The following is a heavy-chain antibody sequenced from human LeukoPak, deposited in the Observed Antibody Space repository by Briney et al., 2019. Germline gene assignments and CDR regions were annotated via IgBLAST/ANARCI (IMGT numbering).Heavy chain of an antibody. V-gene: IGHV3-21*01. CDR3: ARVKDYYDSSGGY. CDR1: GFTFSSYS. J-gene: IGHJ4*02. Sequence: GGSLRHSCAASGFTFSSYSMNWVRQAPGKGLEWVSSISSSSSYIYYADSVKGRFTISRDNAKNSLYLQMNSLRAEDTAVYYCARVKDYYDSSGGYWGQGTLVTVSS. D-gene: IGHD3-22*01. CDR2: ISSSSSYI.